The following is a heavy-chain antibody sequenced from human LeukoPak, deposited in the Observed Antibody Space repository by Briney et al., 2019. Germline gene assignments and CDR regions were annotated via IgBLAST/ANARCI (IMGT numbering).Heavy chain of an antibody. CDR1: GFTFSNSA. D-gene: IGHD1-14*01. CDR2: ISGSGGST. V-gene: IGHV3-23*01. CDR3: AKDRIDLDY. J-gene: IGHJ4*02. Sequence: PGRSLRLSCAASGFTFSNSAMSWVRQAPGKGLEWVSTISGSGGSTYYADSVKGRFTISRDNSKNTLYLQMNGLRADDTAVYSCAKDRIDLDYWGQGTLVSVSS.